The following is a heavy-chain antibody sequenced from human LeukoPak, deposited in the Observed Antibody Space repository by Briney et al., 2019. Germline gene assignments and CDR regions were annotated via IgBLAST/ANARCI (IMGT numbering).Heavy chain of an antibody. D-gene: IGHD2-21*02. CDR1: GFTFSSYA. Sequence: PGGSLRLSCAASGFTFSSYAMHWVRQAPGKGLEWVAVISYDGSNKYYADSVKGRFTISRDNSKNTLYLQMNSLRAEDTAVYYCAQVGDSGAFDIWGQGTMVTVSS. CDR2: ISYDGSNK. V-gene: IGHV3-30-3*01. CDR3: AQVGDSGAFDI. J-gene: IGHJ3*02.